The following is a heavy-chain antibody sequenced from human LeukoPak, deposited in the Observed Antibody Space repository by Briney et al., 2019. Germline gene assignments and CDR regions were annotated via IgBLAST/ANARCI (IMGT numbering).Heavy chain of an antibody. CDR3: ARDPPGSDS. J-gene: IGHJ4*02. V-gene: IGHV4-61*01. D-gene: IGHD3-10*01. Sequence: SETLSLSCTVSGGSVSSGSHYWSWIRQPPGKGLEWIAYIYYTGSTNYNPSLKSRVTISVDTSKNQFSLKLRSVTAADTAVYYCARDPPGSDSWGQGTLVTVSS. CDR2: IYYTGST. CDR1: GGSVSSGSHY.